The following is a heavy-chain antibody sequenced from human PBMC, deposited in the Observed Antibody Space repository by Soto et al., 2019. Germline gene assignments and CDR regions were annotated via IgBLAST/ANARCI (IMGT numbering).Heavy chain of an antibody. V-gene: IGHV4-39*07. J-gene: IGHJ3*02. Sequence: PSETLSLTCTVSGGSISSSSYYWGWIRQPPGKGLEWIGSIYYSGSTCYNPSLKSRVTISVDTSKNQFSLKLSSVTAADTAVYYCAGLLYSSSWYGGGAFDIWGQGTMVTVSS. CDR2: IYYSGST. CDR3: AGLLYSSSWYGGGAFDI. D-gene: IGHD6-13*01. CDR1: GGSISSSSYY.